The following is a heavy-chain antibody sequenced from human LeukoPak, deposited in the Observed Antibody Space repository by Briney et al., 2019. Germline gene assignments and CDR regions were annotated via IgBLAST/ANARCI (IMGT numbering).Heavy chain of an antibody. D-gene: IGHD3-22*01. V-gene: IGHV5-51*01. Sequence: GESLKISCKGSGYTFSNYWIVRVRQMPGKGLDWMGIIYPGDSHTTYSPSFQGQVTISADRSINTASLQWSGLEASDTAIYYCAVITFLPGNPRGAFDLWGQGTAVTVSS. CDR3: AVITFLPGNPRGAFDL. CDR1: GYTFSNYW. CDR2: IYPGDSHT. J-gene: IGHJ3*01.